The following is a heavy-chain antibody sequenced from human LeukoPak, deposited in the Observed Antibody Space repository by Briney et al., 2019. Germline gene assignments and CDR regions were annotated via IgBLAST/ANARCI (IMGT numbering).Heavy chain of an antibody. CDR3: ARDRVGY. Sequence: GRSLRLSCAASGFTFSSYAMHWVRPAPGKGLEWVAVISYDGSNKYYADSVKGRFTISRDNSKNTLYLQMNSLRAEDTAVYYCARDRVGYWGQGTLVTVSS. CDR1: GFTFSSYA. J-gene: IGHJ4*02. CDR2: ISYDGSNK. V-gene: IGHV3-30*04.